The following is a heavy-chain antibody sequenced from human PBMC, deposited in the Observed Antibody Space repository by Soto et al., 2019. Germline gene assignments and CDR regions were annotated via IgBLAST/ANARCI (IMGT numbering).Heavy chain of an antibody. Sequence: PGGSLRRSCVASGITCRSRAMSWVRQAPGKGLEWVSAISGSGGSTYYADSVKGRFTISRDNSKNTLYLQMNSLRAEDTAVYYCAKTIRGGPPQGYWGQGTLVTVSS. CDR3: AKTIRGGPPQGY. V-gene: IGHV3-23*01. D-gene: IGHD3-10*01. J-gene: IGHJ4*02. CDR2: ISGSGGST. CDR1: GITCRSRA.